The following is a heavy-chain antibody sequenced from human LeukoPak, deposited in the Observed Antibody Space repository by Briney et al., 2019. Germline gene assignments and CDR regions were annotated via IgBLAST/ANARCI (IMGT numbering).Heavy chain of an antibody. D-gene: IGHD3-22*01. V-gene: IGHV1-18*01. CDR1: GYSFSSYG. CDR3: ARNILPTNYYDSSGLLLRAFDI. Sequence: ASVKVSCKASGYSFSSYGISWVRQAPGQGLEWMGWSSPYNGNTNYAQKLHGRVTMTTDTSTSTAYMELRSLRSDDTAVYYCARNILPTNYYDSSGLLLRAFDIWGQGTMVTVSS. CDR2: SSPYNGNT. J-gene: IGHJ3*02.